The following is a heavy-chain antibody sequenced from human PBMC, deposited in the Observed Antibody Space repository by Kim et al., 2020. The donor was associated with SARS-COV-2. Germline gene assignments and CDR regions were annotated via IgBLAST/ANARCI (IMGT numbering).Heavy chain of an antibody. J-gene: IGHJ5*02. CDR2: IYYSGST. CDR3: ARVQFRDYVWGSYRYTARFDA. Sequence: SETLSLTCTVSGGSISTSSYYWGWIRQPPGKGLEWIGSIYYSGSTYYNPSLKSRVTISVDTSKNQFSLRLSSVTAADTAVYYCARVQFRDYVWGSYRYTARFDAWGEGTLVTVSS. CDR1: GGSISTSSYY. D-gene: IGHD3-16*02. V-gene: IGHV4-39*07.